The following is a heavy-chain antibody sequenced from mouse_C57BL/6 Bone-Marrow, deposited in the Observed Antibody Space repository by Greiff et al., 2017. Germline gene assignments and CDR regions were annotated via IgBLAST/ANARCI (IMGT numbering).Heavy chain of an antibody. D-gene: IGHD1-1*01. CDR2: ISNGGGST. J-gene: IGHJ2*01. V-gene: IGHV5-12*01. CDR1: GFTFSDYY. CDR3: ARLALSYFDY. Sequence: EVHLVESGGGLVQPGGSLKLSCAASGFTFSDYYMYWVRQTPEKRLEWVAYISNGGGSTYYPDTVKGRFTISRDNAKNTLYLQMSRLKSEDTAMYYCARLALSYFDYWGKGTTLTVSS.